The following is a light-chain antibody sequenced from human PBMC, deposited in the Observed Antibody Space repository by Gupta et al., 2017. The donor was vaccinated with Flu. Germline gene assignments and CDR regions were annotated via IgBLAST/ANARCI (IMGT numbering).Light chain of an antibody. CDR3: QEYNTDHHS. J-gene: IGKJ2*01. CDR1: QSVRTW. V-gene: IGKV1-5*03. Sequence: RSPLSASVRYRVTITCRAIQSVRTWLAWYQQKPGRAPKLLIYKTSSLESGFPSRFSGGGSGTEFTLTISSLQPDDSATYYCQEYNTDHHSFGQGTKVEIK. CDR2: KTS.